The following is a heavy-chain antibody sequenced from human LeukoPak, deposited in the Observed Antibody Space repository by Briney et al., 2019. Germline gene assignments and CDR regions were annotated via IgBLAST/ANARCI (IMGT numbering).Heavy chain of an antibody. V-gene: IGHV4-59*01. J-gene: IGHJ4*02. CDR1: GGSISSYY. Sequence: SETLSLTCTVSGGSISSYYWNWIRQPPGKGLEWIGYIYYSGSTIYNPSLKSRVSISVDRPNNHFSLTLSSVTAADTAVYYCARVGYYDSSGYLDYWGQGTLVTVSS. CDR3: ARVGYYDSSGYLDY. D-gene: IGHD3-22*01. CDR2: IYYSGST.